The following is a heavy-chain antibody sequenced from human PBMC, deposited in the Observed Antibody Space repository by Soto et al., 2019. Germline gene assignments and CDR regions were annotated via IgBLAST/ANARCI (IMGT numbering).Heavy chain of an antibody. Sequence: ASVKVSCKASGYTFTSYGISWVRQAPGQGLERMGWISAYNGNTNYAQKLQGRVTSTTDTSTSTAYMELRSLRSDDTAVYYWARDRDRTTVRSAFDIWGQGKMVTVSS. J-gene: IGHJ3*02. D-gene: IGHD1-1*01. CDR3: ARDRDRTTVRSAFDI. CDR2: ISAYNGNT. CDR1: GYTFTSYG. V-gene: IGHV1-18*01.